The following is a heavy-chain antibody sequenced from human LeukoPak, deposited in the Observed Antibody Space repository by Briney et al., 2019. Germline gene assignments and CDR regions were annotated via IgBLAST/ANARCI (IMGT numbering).Heavy chain of an antibody. CDR3: ARDEEGVDY. Sequence: PSETLSLTCTVSGGSIRGYYWGWIRQPPGKGLEWIGRIYHSGSTYYNPSLKRRATTSVETTKNQFSRELSSVTAADTAEYYCARDEEGVDYWGQGTLVTVSS. CDR1: GGSIRGYY. D-gene: IGHD3-16*01. CDR2: IYHSGST. V-gene: IGHV4-38-2*02. J-gene: IGHJ4*02.